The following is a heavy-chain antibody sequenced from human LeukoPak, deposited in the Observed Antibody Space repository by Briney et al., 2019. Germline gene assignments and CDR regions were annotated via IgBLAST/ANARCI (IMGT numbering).Heavy chain of an antibody. CDR3: GKDPNGDYIGASDF. CDR1: GLAFRNYA. CDR2: IRGSGGDI. J-gene: IGHJ3*01. D-gene: IGHD4-17*01. V-gene: IGHV3-23*01. Sequence: GGSLRLSCVASGLAFRNYAMTWVRQAPGKGLEWVSVIRGSGGDIRYADSVKGRFTISRDNSVNTLYLQMNSLRAEDTAVYYCGKDPNGDYIGASDFWGQGTMVTVSS.